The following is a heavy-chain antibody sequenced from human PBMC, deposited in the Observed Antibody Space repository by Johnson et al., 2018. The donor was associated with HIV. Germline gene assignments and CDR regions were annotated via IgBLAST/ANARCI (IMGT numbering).Heavy chain of an antibody. V-gene: IGHV3-9*01. Sequence: VQLVESGGGLVQPGRSLRLSCAASGFTFDDYAMHWVRQAPGKGLEWVSGINWNGGSTGYADSVKGRFTISRDNAKNSLYLQMNSLRAEDTALYYCARAPGGIPRAAFDIWGQGTMVTVSS. CDR2: INWNGGST. J-gene: IGHJ3*02. D-gene: IGHD2-15*01. CDR3: ARAPGGIPRAAFDI. CDR1: GFTFDDYA.